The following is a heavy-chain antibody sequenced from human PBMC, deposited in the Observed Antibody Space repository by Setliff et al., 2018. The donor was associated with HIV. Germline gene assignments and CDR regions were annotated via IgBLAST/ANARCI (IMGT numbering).Heavy chain of an antibody. V-gene: IGHV4-4*07. CDR1: GGSISSYY. CDR3: ARGVLITKRVTQTGGYYYYTDV. D-gene: IGHD2-21*02. CDR2: IYTSGST. Sequence: PSETLSLTCTVSGGSISSYYWSWIRQPAGRGLEWIGRIYTSGSTNYNPSLKSRVTMSVGTSNNQFSLTLSSVTAADTAVYYCARGVLITKRVTQTGGYYYYTDVWGKGTTVTVSS. J-gene: IGHJ6*03.